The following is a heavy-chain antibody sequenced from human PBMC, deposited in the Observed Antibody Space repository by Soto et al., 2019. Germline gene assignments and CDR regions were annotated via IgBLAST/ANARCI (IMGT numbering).Heavy chain of an antibody. CDR2: INHSGST. Sequence: SETLSLTCAVYGGSFSGYYWSWIRQPPGKGLEWIGEINHSGSTNYNPSLKSRVTISVDTSKNQFSLKLSSVTAADTAVYYCARGSGWPKKNGLGFDYWGQGTLVTVSS. D-gene: IGHD6-19*01. CDR1: GGSFSGYY. V-gene: IGHV4-34*01. CDR3: ARGSGWPKKNGLGFDY. J-gene: IGHJ4*02.